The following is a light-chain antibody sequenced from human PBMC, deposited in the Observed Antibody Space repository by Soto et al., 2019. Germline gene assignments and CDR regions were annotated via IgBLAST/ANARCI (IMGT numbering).Light chain of an antibody. J-gene: IGLJ1*01. V-gene: IGLV2-14*01. Sequence: QSVLTQPASVSGSPGQSITISCTGTSSDVGGYNYVSWYQQHPGKAPKLMIYEVSNRPSGVSNRFSGSKSGNTASLTISGLQAEDEADYYCSSYTSISTLLYVFGTGTKVTVL. CDR1: SSDVGGYNY. CDR3: SSYTSISTLLYV. CDR2: EVS.